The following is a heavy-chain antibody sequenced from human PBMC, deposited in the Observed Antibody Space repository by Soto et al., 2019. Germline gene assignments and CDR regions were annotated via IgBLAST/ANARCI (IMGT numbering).Heavy chain of an antibody. J-gene: IGHJ6*02. CDR3: ATRQGLEVVAPYYYGMDV. CDR2: IYYSGST. D-gene: IGHD2-15*01. CDR1: GGSISSSSYY. Sequence: QLQLQESGPGLVKPSETLSLTCTVSGGSISSSSYYWGWIRQPPGKGLEWIGSIYYSGSTYYNPSLKSRVTISVDTSKNQFSLKLSSVTAADTAVYYCATRQGLEVVAPYYYGMDVWGQGTTVTVSS. V-gene: IGHV4-39*01.